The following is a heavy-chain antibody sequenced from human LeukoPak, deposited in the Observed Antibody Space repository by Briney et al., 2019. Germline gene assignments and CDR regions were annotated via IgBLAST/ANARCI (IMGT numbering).Heavy chain of an antibody. CDR3: ASRSVVTDFDY. J-gene: IGHJ4*02. CDR1: GYTFTSYY. V-gene: IGHV1-46*01. CDR2: INPSGGST. D-gene: IGHD4-23*01. Sequence: ASVKVSCKASGYTFTSYYMHWVRQAPGQGLEWMGIINPSGGSTSYAQKFQGRVTMTRDMSTSTVYMELSRLRSDDTAVYYCASRSVVTDFDYWGQGTLVTVSS.